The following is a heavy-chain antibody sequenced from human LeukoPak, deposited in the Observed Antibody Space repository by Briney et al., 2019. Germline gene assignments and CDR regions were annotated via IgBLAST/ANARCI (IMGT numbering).Heavy chain of an antibody. CDR3: AREYSGYEAY. D-gene: IGHD5-12*01. CDR2: IDTDGRTT. J-gene: IGHJ4*02. Sequence: GGSLRLSCAASGFTFSKYWMHWVRQAPGKGLVWVSRIDTDGRTTNYADSVKGRFTISRDNAKNSLYLQMNSLRAEDTAVYYCAREYSGYEAYWGQGTLVTVSS. CDR1: GFTFSKYW. V-gene: IGHV3-74*01.